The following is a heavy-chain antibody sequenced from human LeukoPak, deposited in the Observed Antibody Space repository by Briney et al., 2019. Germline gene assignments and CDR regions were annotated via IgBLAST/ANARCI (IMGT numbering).Heavy chain of an antibody. CDR3: ARRAGDYSHPYDY. J-gene: IGHJ4*02. D-gene: IGHD3-22*01. CDR1: GFTFSSYE. CDR2: IGSSDSTT. V-gene: IGHV3-48*03. Sequence: GGSLRLSCVASGFTFSSYEMNWVRQAPGKGLEWLSYIGSSDSTTHYADSVKGRFTISRDNAKNSLYLQMNSLRVEDTAVYYCARRAGDYSHPYDYWGQGTLVTVSS.